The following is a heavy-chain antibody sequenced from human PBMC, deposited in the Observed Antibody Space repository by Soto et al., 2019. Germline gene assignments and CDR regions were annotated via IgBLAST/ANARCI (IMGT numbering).Heavy chain of an antibody. CDR1: GGSFSGYY. Sequence: QVQLQQWGAGLLKPSETLSLTCAVYGGSFSGYYWSWIRQPPGKGLEWFGEINHSGSTNYNPSLKSRVTISVDTSKNQFSLKLSSVTAADTAVYYCARRKYIWGSYRDRAFDIWGQGTMVTVSS. CDR2: INHSGST. V-gene: IGHV4-34*01. CDR3: ARRKYIWGSYRDRAFDI. J-gene: IGHJ3*02. D-gene: IGHD3-16*02.